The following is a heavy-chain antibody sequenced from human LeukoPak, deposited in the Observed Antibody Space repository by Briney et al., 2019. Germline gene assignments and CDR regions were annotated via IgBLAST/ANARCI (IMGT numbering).Heavy chain of an antibody. J-gene: IGHJ3*02. CDR1: GFTFNTYW. CDR3: AGDTPPAYCGGDCYYTFDI. V-gene: IGHV3-74*01. D-gene: IGHD2-21*02. CDR2: INSDGSGT. Sequence: PGGSLGLSCAASGFTFNTYWMHWVRQAPGKGLVWVSRINSDGSGTSYADSVKGRFTISRDNAKNTLYLQINSLRAEDTAVYYCAGDTPPAYCGGDCYYTFDIWGQGTMVTVSS.